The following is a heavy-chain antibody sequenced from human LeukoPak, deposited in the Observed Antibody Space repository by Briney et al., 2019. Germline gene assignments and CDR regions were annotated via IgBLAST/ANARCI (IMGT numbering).Heavy chain of an antibody. CDR3: ARDVARTPAVFDI. V-gene: IGHV3-7*01. CDR1: GFTFSSYW. CDR2: IKQDGSEK. J-gene: IGHJ3*02. D-gene: IGHD1-1*01. Sequence: GGSLRLSCAASGFTFSSYWMSWVRQAPGKELEWVANIKQDGSEKYYVDSVKGRFTISRDNAKNSLYLQMNSLRAEDTAVYFCARDVARTPAVFDIWGQGTMVTVSS.